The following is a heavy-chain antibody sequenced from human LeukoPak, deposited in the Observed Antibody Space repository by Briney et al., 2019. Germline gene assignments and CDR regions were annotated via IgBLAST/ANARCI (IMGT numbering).Heavy chain of an antibody. CDR2: ISSSSKTV. Sequence: GGSLRLSCAASGFTFSDYSMNWVRQAPGKGLEWVSYISSSSKTVYYADSVKGRFTISRDNARNSLYLQMNNLRAEDTAVYYCARERGNSSSWYTFWGQGTLVTVSS. D-gene: IGHD6-13*01. V-gene: IGHV3-48*01. CDR3: ARERGNSSSWYTF. CDR1: GFTFSDYS. J-gene: IGHJ4*02.